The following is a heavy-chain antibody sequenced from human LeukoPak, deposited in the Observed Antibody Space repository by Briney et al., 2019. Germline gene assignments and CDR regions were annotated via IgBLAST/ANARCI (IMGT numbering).Heavy chain of an antibody. D-gene: IGHD2-8*01. CDR2: ISLTGLT. CDR1: GGTISNTNW. CDR3: WRENGAFSPFGY. V-gene: IGHV4-4*02. J-gene: IGHJ4*02. Sequence: PSETLSLTCGVSGGTISNTNWWSWVRQPPGQGLEWIGEISLTGLTHYNPSLESRVTVSLDKSKNQLSLNLTSVNAADTAAYYCWRENGAFSPFGYWGQGTLVTVLS.